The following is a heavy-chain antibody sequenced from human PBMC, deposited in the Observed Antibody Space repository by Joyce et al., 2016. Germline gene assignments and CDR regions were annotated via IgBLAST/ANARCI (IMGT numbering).Heavy chain of an antibody. CDR3: ARDAGKDAGMDV. D-gene: IGHD6-13*01. Sequence: QVQLVESGGGVVQPGRSLRLSCAESGFTFRHYGMHWVRQAPGKGLEWVAVVWHNGNIKNYADFVEGRFTISRDNSKNTLYLQMNSLRDDDTAVYYCARDAGKDAGMDVWGQGTTVTVSS. CDR2: VWHNGNIK. V-gene: IGHV3-33*01. CDR1: GFTFRHYG. J-gene: IGHJ6*02.